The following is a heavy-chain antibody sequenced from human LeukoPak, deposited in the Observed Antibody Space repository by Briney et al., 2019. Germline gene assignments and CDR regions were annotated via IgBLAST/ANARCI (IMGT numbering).Heavy chain of an antibody. CDR2: IYYSGST. CDR1: GGSISSGGYY. CDR3: ARGQWEAHGFDY. Sequence: SQTLSLTCTVSGGSISSGGYYWSWVRQHPGKGLEWIGYIYYSGSTYYNPSLKSRVTISVDTSRNQFSLKLSSVTAADTAVYYCARGQWEAHGFDYWGQGTLVTVSS. V-gene: IGHV4-31*03. D-gene: IGHD1-26*01. J-gene: IGHJ4*02.